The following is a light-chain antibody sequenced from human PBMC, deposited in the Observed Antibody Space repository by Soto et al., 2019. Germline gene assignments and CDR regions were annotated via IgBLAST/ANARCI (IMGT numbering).Light chain of an antibody. CDR2: DVS. CDR1: SSDVAGYNY. Sequence: QSALTQPPSASGSPGQSVTISCTGTSSDVAGYNYVSWYQQHPGKAPKLMIYDVSKRPSWVPDRFSGSKSGNTASLTVSGLQAEDEADYYCSSYAGNNNLVFGGGTKVTVL. V-gene: IGLV2-8*01. CDR3: SSYAGNNNLV. J-gene: IGLJ2*01.